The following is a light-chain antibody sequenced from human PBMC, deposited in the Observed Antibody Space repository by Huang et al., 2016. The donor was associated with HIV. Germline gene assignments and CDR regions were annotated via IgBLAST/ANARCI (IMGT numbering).Light chain of an antibody. CDR2: GAS. J-gene: IGKJ5*01. V-gene: IGKV3-20*01. CDR1: QSVSNRY. Sequence: ETVLTQTPGTLSLSPGERATLSCRASQSVSNRYLAWDQQKPGQAPRLRIYGASNRATGIPDRFSGSGSGTDFTLTIRRLEPEDFAVYYCQHYDKSPITFGQGTRLEIK. CDR3: QHYDKSPIT.